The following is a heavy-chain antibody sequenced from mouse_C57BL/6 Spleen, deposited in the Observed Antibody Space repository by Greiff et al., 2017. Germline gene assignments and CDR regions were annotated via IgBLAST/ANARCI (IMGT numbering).Heavy chain of an antibody. J-gene: IGHJ3*01. CDR1: GYSFTDYY. V-gene: IGHV1-39*01. Sequence: EVQLVESGPELVKPGASVKISCKASGYSFTDYYMNWVKQSHGKSLEWIGVINPNYGTTSYNQKFKGKATLTVDQSSSTAYMQLNSLTSEDSAVYYCAMESDRAWFAYWGQGTLVTVSA. CDR2: INPNYGTT. D-gene: IGHD2-13*01. CDR3: AMESDRAWFAY.